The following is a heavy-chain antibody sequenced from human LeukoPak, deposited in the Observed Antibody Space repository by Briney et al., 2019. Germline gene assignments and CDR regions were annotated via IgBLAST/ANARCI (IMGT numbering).Heavy chain of an antibody. CDR3: ARSPYDILTGYYGAFDI. CDR1: GFTFSSYE. V-gene: IGHV3-48*03. D-gene: IGHD3-9*01. CDR2: ISSSGSTI. J-gene: IGHJ3*02. Sequence: GGSLRLSCAASGFTFSSYEMNWVRQAPGKGLEWVSYISSSGSTIYYADSVKGRFTISRDNAKNSLYLQMNSLRAEDTAVYYCARSPYDILTGYYGAFDIWGQGTMVTVSS.